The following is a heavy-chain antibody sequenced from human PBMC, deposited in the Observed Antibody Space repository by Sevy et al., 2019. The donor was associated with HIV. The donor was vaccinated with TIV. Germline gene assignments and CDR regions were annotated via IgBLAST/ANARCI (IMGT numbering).Heavy chain of an antibody. Sequence: SETLSLTCIVSGGSISRSSYDWGWIRQPPGKGLEWIGSIYYSGSTYYNPSLKGRVTISVVTSKNQFSLIVNSVTAADTAVYYCARHGGLVDRAFDYWGQGTLVTVSS. CDR3: ARHGGLVDRAFDY. D-gene: IGHD3-10*01. J-gene: IGHJ4*02. CDR2: IYYSGST. V-gene: IGHV4-39*01. CDR1: GGSISRSSYD.